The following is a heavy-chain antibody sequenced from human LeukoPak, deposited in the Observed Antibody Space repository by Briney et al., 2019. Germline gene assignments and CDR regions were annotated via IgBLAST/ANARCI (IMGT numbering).Heavy chain of an antibody. Sequence: GRSLRLSCAASGFTFSSYGMHWVRQAPGKGLEWVAFIQYDGSNKYYADSVKGRFTISRDNSKKTLYLQMNSLRAEDTAVYYCAKAPSQWEPTYWGQGTLVTVSS. D-gene: IGHD1-26*01. CDR3: AKAPSQWEPTY. V-gene: IGHV3-30*02. CDR2: IQYDGSNK. CDR1: GFTFSSYG. J-gene: IGHJ4*02.